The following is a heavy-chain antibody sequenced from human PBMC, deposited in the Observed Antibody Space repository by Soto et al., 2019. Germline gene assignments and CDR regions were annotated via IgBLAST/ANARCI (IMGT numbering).Heavy chain of an antibody. J-gene: IGHJ4*02. CDR3: ARGLYYYHSSGYWGY. CDR2: ISSSSSTI. CDR1: GFTFSSYS. D-gene: IGHD3-22*01. V-gene: IGHV3-48*02. Sequence: LRLSCAASGFTFSSYSMNWVRQAPGKGLEWVSYISSSSSTIYYADSVKGRFTISRDNAKNSLYLQMNSLRDEDTAVYYCARGLYYYHSSGYWGYCGPGTLVTVSS.